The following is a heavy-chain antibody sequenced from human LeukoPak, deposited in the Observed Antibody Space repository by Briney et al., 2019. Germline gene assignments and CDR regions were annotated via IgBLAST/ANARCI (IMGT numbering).Heavy chain of an antibody. CDR2: INPSGGST. V-gene: IGHV1-46*01. J-gene: IGHJ3*02. CDR1: GYTFTSYY. D-gene: IGHD3-3*01. Sequence: GASVKVSFKASGYTFTSYYMHWVRQAPGQGLEWMGIINPSGGSTSYAQKFQGRVTMTRDTSTSTVYMELSSLRSEDTAVYYCARDGWENDFWSRGAFDIWGQGTMVTVSS. CDR3: ARDGWENDFWSRGAFDI.